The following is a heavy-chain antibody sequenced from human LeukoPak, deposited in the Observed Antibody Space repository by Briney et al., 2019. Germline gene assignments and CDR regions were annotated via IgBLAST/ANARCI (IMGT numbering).Heavy chain of an antibody. CDR1: GFTFDITW. V-gene: IGHV3-74*03. CDR2: ITSDGSST. CDR3: ARDRYHAIDY. J-gene: IGHJ4*02. D-gene: IGHD2-2*01. Sequence: GGSLRLSCAASGFTFDITWLHWVRQPPGKGLVWVARITSDGSSTTYAESVKGRFTISRDNAKNTLYLQMNSLRAEDTAVYYCARDRYHAIDYWGQGTPVTVSS.